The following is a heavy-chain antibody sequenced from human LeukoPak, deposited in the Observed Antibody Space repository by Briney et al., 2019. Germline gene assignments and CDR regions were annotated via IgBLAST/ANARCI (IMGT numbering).Heavy chain of an antibody. J-gene: IGHJ3*02. CDR2: ISGSGGST. CDR1: GFTFSSYA. Sequence: GGSLRLSCAASGFTFSSYAMSWVRQAPGKGLEWVSAISGSGGSTYYADSVKGRFTISRDNSKNTLYLQMNSLRAEDTAVYYCAKGLYGSGSYSLYDAFDIWGQGTMVTVSS. CDR3: AKGLYGSGSYSLYDAFDI. D-gene: IGHD3-10*01. V-gene: IGHV3-23*01.